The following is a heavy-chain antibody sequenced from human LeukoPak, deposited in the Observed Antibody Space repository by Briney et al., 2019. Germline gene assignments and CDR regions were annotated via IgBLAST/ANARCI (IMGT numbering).Heavy chain of an antibody. D-gene: IGHD3-3*01. V-gene: IGHV3-7*01. J-gene: IGHJ6*03. Sequence: SGGSLRLSCAASGFTFSSYWMSWVRQAPGKGLEWVANVKQDGSEKYYVDYVKGRFTISRDNAKNSLYLPMNSLRAEDTAVYYCARDGQKGTYYDFWSGYFRYMDVWGKGTTVTVSS. CDR1: GFTFSSYW. CDR2: VKQDGSEK. CDR3: ARDGQKGTYYDFWSGYFRYMDV.